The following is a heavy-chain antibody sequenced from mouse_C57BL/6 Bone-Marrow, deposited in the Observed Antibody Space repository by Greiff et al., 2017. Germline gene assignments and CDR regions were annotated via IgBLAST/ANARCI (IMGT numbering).Heavy chain of an antibody. CDR1: GFTFSSYG. Sequence: DVHLVESGGDLVKPGGSLKLSCAASGFTFSSYGMSWVRQTPDKRLEWVATISSGGSYTYYPDSVKGRFTISRDNAKNTLYLQMSSLKSEDTAMYYCARHNYVFDYWGQGTTLTVSS. D-gene: IGHD2-1*01. J-gene: IGHJ2*01. V-gene: IGHV5-6*01. CDR3: ARHNYVFDY. CDR2: ISSGGSYT.